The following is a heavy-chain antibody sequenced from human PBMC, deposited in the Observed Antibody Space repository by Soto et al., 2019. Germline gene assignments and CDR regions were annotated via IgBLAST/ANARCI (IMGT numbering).Heavy chain of an antibody. J-gene: IGHJ6*02. CDR1: GFTFSNYG. CDR2: VSANNGHT. CDR3: ARDIESVTAKHFFYYYAMDV. Sequence: VASVKVSCKASGFTFSNYGLNWVRQAPGQGLEWMGWVSANNGHTNYAQNLQGRVSMTTDTSTSTAYMELRGLTFVDTAVYYCARDIESVTAKHFFYYYAMDVWGQGTTVTVSS. V-gene: IGHV1-18*01. D-gene: IGHD2-8*01.